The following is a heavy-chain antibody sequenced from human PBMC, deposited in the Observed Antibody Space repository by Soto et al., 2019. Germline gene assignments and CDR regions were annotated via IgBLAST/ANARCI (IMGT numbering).Heavy chain of an antibody. CDR1: GGSFSGYY. Sequence: SETLSLTCGVYGGSFSGYYWSWIRQPPGKGLEWIGEINHSGSTNYNPSLKSRVTISVDTSKNQFSLKLSSVTAADTAVYYCARGIRYSSSFFSPWGQGTLVTVSS. CDR2: INHSGST. V-gene: IGHV4-34*01. D-gene: IGHD6-6*01. J-gene: IGHJ5*02. CDR3: ARGIRYSSSFFSP.